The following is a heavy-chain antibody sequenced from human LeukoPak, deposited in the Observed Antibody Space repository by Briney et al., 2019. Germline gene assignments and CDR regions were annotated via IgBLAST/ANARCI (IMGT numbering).Heavy chain of an antibody. Sequence: PSETLSLTCAVYGGSFSGYYWSWIRQPPGKGLEWIGYIYYSGSTNYNPSLKSRVTISVDTSKNQFSLKLSSVTAADTAVYYCARGRGRITMIVVAPRGAFDIWGQGTMVTVSS. J-gene: IGHJ3*02. V-gene: IGHV4-34*01. CDR1: GGSFSGYY. CDR2: IYYSGST. CDR3: ARGRGRITMIVVAPRGAFDI. D-gene: IGHD3-22*01.